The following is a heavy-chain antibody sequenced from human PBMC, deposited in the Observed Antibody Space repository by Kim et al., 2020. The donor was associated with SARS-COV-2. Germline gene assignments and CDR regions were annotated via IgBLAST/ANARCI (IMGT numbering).Heavy chain of an antibody. J-gene: IGHJ4*02. CDR1: GFTFSSYA. V-gene: IGHV3-23*01. D-gene: IGHD6-19*01. CDR3: ARRGSGWYWVFDY. Sequence: GGSLRLSCAASGFTFSSYAMSWVRQAPGKGLEWVSAISGSGGSTYYADSVKGRFTISRDNSKNTLYLQMNSLRAEDTAVYYCARRGSGWYWVFDYWGQGTLVTVSS. CDR2: ISGSGGST.